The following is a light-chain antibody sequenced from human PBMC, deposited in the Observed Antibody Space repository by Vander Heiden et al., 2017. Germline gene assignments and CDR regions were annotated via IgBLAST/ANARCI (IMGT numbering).Light chain of an antibody. Sequence: EIVLTQSPGTLSLSPGERVTLSCRASQSVGSSYLAWYQQKPGQAPRLLIYGASSRATGIPDRFRGSGSGTDFTLTISRLEPEDFAVYYCQQYGSSLITFGPGTKVDFK. V-gene: IGKV3-20*01. CDR3: QQYGSSLIT. CDR2: GAS. J-gene: IGKJ3*01. CDR1: QSVGSSY.